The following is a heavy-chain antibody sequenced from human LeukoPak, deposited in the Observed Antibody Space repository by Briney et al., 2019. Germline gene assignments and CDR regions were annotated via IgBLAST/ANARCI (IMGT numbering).Heavy chain of an antibody. D-gene: IGHD6-25*01. CDR2: MSTSGTV. CDR1: GCPISGYY. J-gene: IGHJ5*02. V-gene: IGHV4-4*07. CDR3: ARESGSMRWFDP. Sequence: SSETLSLTCTVSGCPISGYYWIWIRQPAGKELKWIGLMSTSGTVYYIPPLVSRVTMSEDPYKDQFSLNLGSVTAADRAVYYCARESGSMRWFDPWGQGTLVTVSS.